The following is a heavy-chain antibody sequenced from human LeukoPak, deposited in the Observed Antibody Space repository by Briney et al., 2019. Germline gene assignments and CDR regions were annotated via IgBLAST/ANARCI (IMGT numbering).Heavy chain of an antibody. CDR2: INSDGSNI. V-gene: IGHV3-74*01. D-gene: IGHD6-19*01. CDR1: GFTFSSYA. CDR3: VRSSGWPGY. Sequence: PGGSLRLSCAASGFTFSSYAMSWVRQAPGKGLEWVSRINSDGSNINYADSVKGRLTISRDNAKNTLYLQMNSLRVEDTAVYYCVRSSGWPGYWGQGTMVTVSS. J-gene: IGHJ4*02.